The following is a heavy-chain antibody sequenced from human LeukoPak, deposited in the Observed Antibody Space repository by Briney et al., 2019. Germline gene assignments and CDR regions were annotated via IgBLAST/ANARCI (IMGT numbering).Heavy chain of an antibody. V-gene: IGHV3-9*01. CDR2: ISWNSGNL. J-gene: IGHJ4*02. CDR1: GFTFGDYA. CDR3: AKDRDLDY. Sequence: GGSLRLSCAASGFTFGDYAMHWVRLAPGKGLEWVSGISWNSGNLDYADSVKGRFTISRDNAEKSLYLQMDSLRPEDTAFYYCAKDRDLDYWGQGTLVTVSS.